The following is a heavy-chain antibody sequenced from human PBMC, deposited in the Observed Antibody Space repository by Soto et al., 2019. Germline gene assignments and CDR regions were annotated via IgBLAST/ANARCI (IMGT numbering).Heavy chain of an antibody. CDR1: GFTFDDYT. Sequence: GGSLRLSCAASGFTFDDYTMHWVRQAPGKGLEWVSLISWDGGSTYYADSVKGRFTISRDNSKSSLYLQMNSLRTEDTALYYCAKDGNSGSYYLFDYWGQGTLVTVSS. J-gene: IGHJ4*02. CDR2: ISWDGGST. D-gene: IGHD1-26*01. CDR3: AKDGNSGSYYLFDY. V-gene: IGHV3-43*01.